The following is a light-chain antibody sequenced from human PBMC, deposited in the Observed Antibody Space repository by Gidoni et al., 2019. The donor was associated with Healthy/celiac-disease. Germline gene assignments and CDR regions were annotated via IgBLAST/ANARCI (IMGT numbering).Light chain of an antibody. CDR3: QQYNTDSST. Sequence: DIHMTKSPSTLSASVGDRVTITCRASQSIGSWLAWSQQKPWKATKLLIYKASSVESGVPSTFSGSGSGTEFALTLSSLQLDDFATYYCQQYNTDSSTFGQGTKLEIK. J-gene: IGKJ2*02. CDR2: KAS. CDR1: QSIGSW. V-gene: IGKV1-5*03.